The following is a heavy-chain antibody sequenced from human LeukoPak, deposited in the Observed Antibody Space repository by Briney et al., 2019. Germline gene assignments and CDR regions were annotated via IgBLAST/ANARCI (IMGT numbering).Heavy chain of an antibody. CDR2: IYYSGST. CDR3: ARAGPRRDGYNVDY. Sequence: PSETLSLTCTVSGDSINSSSYYWSWIRQPPGKGLEWIGYIYYSGSTNYNPPLKSRVTISVDTSKNQFSLKLSSVSAADTAVYYCARAGPRRDGYNVDYWGQGTLVTVSS. J-gene: IGHJ4*02. CDR1: GDSINSSSYY. D-gene: IGHD5-24*01. V-gene: IGHV4-61*01.